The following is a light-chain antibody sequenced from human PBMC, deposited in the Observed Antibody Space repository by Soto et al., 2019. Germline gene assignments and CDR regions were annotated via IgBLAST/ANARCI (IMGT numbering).Light chain of an antibody. CDR3: QQYNNWPPWT. Sequence: ILMTQSPATLSVSPGERATLSCRSSQSVSNHLAWYQQKPGQAPRLLIYDASTRATGIPARFSGSGSGTEFTLAISGLQSEEFAVDYCQQYNNWPPWTCGQGTKVDIK. CDR1: QSVSNH. CDR2: DAS. J-gene: IGKJ1*01. V-gene: IGKV3-15*01.